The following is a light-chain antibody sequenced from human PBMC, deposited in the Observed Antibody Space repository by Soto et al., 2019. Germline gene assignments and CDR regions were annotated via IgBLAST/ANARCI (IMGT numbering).Light chain of an antibody. CDR1: VSVSSD. Sequence: EMAMTQSPATLSVSARASATFSGSDSVSVSSDLAWYQQKPGQTPILLIYVASTRATGIPARFSGSGSGTEFTLTISSLQSEDFAVYYCQQYSDWLFTFGAGTKVDIK. J-gene: IGKJ3*01. V-gene: IGKV3-15*01. CDR3: QQYSDWLFT. CDR2: VAS.